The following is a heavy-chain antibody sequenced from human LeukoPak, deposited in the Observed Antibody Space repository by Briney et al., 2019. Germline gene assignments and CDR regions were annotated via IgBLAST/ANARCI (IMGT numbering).Heavy chain of an antibody. CDR1: GFTFSSYA. J-gene: IGHJ4*02. Sequence: GGSLRLSCAASGFTFSSYAMSWVRQAPGKGLEWVSAISGSGGSTYYADSVKGRFTISRDNSKNTLYLQMNSLRAEDTAVYFCARGCDSGCYGLGYWGQGTLVTVSS. CDR3: ARGCDSGCYGLGY. CDR2: ISGSGGST. D-gene: IGHD3-10*01. V-gene: IGHV3-23*01.